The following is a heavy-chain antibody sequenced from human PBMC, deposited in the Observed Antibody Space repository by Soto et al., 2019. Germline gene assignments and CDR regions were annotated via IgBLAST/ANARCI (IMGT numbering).Heavy chain of an antibody. CDR1: GFSFSTW. CDR3: TRGASGYGNFDY. V-gene: IGHV3-74*01. CDR2: INSDGSSI. J-gene: IGHJ4*02. D-gene: IGHD5-12*01. Sequence: EVHLVESGGGVVQPGGSRRLSCAASGFSFSTWMHWVRQAPGKGLVWLSRINSDGSSISYADSVKGRFFVSRDNAKNTLYLQINSLTAEDTAVYYCTRGASGYGNFDYWGQGVLLTVSS.